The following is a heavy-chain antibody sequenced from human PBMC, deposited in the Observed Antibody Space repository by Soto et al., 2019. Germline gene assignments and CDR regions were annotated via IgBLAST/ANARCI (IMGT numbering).Heavy chain of an antibody. Sequence: SQTLSLTCVISGDSVSSNSAAWNWIRQSPSRGLEWPGRTYYRSKWYNDYAVSVKSRITINPDTSKNQFSLQLNSVTPEDTAVYYCARSFTGYCSSTSCPIYYYYGMAVWGQGTTVTVSS. J-gene: IGHJ6*02. CDR3: ARSFTGYCSSTSCPIYYYYGMAV. CDR2: TYYRSKWYN. CDR1: GDSVSSNSAA. D-gene: IGHD2-2*01. V-gene: IGHV6-1*01.